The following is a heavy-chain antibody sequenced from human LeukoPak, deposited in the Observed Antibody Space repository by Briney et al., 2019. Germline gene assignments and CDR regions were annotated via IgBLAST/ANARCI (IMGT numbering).Heavy chain of an antibody. V-gene: IGHV3-23*01. J-gene: IGHJ3*02. CDR1: GFTFSSYA. D-gene: IGHD4-23*01. CDR3: AKSPTVDAAFDI. CDR2: ISGSGGST. Sequence: PGGSLRLSCAASGFTFSSYALSWVRQAPGKGLEWVSAISGSGGSTYYADSVKGRFTVSRDSSKNTLFLHMNSLRAEDTALYYCAKSPTVDAAFDIWGQGTMVTVSS.